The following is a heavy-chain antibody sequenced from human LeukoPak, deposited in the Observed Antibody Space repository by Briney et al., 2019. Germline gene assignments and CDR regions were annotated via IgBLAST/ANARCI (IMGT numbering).Heavy chain of an antibody. CDR1: GHTFTSYS. V-gene: IGHV1-18*01. Sequence: ASVTVSCKASGHTFTSYSISWVRQAPGQGLEWMGWISAYNGNTNYAQRLQGRVTMTRDTSTGTAYMELRSLRSDDTAVYYCARTIAAPDGVYYFDYWGEGTLVTVSS. J-gene: IGHJ4*02. CDR2: ISAYNGNT. D-gene: IGHD6-6*01. CDR3: ARTIAAPDGVYYFDY.